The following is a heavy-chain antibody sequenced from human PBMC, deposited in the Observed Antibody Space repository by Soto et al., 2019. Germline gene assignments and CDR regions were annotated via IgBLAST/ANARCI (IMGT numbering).Heavy chain of an antibody. V-gene: IGHV3-30*18. CDR3: AKDIGSSGASHR. Sequence: PGGSLRLSCAASGFTFSSYGMHWVRQAPGKGLEWVAVISYDGSNKYYADSVKGRFTISRDNSKNTLYLQMNSLRAEDTAVYYCAKDIGSSGASHRCGQGTLVTVSS. CDR1: GFTFSSYG. J-gene: IGHJ5*02. D-gene: IGHD6-19*01. CDR2: ISYDGSNK.